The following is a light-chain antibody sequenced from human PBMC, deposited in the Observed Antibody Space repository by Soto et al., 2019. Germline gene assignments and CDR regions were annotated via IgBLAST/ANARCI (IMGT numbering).Light chain of an antibody. CDR2: EGS. CDR3: SSYTSSSTPHYV. J-gene: IGLJ1*01. V-gene: IGLV2-14*02. Sequence: QSALTQPASVSGSPGQSITISCTGTSSDVGSYNLVSWYQQHPDKAPKLMIYEGSKRPSGVSNRFSGSKSGNTASLTISGLQAEDEADYYCSSYTSSSTPHYVFGTGTKVTVL. CDR1: SSDVGSYNL.